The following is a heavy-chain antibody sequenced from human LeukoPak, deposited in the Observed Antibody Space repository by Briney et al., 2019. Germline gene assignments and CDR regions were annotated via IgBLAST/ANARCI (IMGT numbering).Heavy chain of an antibody. CDR2: IYYGGNT. D-gene: IGHD3-10*01. Sequence: SETLSLTCTVSGGSISTYYWSWVRQPPGKGLEWIGYIYYGGNTNYNPSLKSRVTISIDTSKNQFSLKLRSVTAADTAVYYCARVGSGNFDLWGQGTLVTVSS. CDR1: GGSISTYY. V-gene: IGHV4-59*01. J-gene: IGHJ4*02. CDR3: ARVGSGNFDL.